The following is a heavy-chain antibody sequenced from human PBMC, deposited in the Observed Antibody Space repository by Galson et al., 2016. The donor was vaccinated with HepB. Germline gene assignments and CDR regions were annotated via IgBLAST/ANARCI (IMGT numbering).Heavy chain of an antibody. CDR3: AKLLYSFSLGGH. Sequence: EALSLTFAVSGASINHSQWWTWVRQPPGKGLEWIGEIYPNGRTSYNPSLKSRVNLAVDKSKNQLYLNLRSGTAADTAVYYCAKLLYSFSLGGHWGQGTLVTVSS. D-gene: IGHD2-15*01. J-gene: IGHJ4*02. CDR2: IYPNGRT. V-gene: IGHV4-4*02. CDR1: GASINHSQW.